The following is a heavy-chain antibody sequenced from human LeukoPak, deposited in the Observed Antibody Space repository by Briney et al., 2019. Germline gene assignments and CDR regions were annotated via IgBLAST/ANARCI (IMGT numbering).Heavy chain of an antibody. CDR1: GFTFSSYA. CDR2: ISGSGGNT. CDR3: AKSQFIVVVVAAGGVGAFDI. D-gene: IGHD2-15*01. Sequence: GGSLRLSCAASGFTFSSYAMSWVRQAPGKGLEWVSAISGSGGNTYYADSVKGRFTISRDNSKNTLYLQMNSLRAEDTAVYYCAKSQFIVVVVAAGGVGAFDIWGQGTMVTASS. V-gene: IGHV3-23*01. J-gene: IGHJ3*02.